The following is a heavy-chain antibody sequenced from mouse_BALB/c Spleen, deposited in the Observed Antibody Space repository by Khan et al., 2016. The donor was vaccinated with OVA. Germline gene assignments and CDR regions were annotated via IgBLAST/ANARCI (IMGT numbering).Heavy chain of an antibody. V-gene: IGHV1-20*02. CDR2: INPHIGET. Sequence: VQLQQSGPELVKPGASVKISCKASGYSFTGYFMNWVMQSHGKSLEWIGRINPHIGETFYNQKFKGKATLTVVESSSTAHMELRSLASADSAVYYCARIYGSDCDYWGQGTTLTVSS. J-gene: IGHJ2*01. D-gene: IGHD1-1*01. CDR1: GYSFTGYF. CDR3: ARIYGSDCDY.